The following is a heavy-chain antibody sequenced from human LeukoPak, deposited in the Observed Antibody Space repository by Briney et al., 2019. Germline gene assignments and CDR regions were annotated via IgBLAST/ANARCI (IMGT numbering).Heavy chain of an antibody. D-gene: IGHD6-13*01. V-gene: IGHV4-59*08. Sequence: SETLSLTCTVSAGSISSYYWDWIRQPPGKGLEWIGYIYYSGNTNYNPSLESRVTISVDTSKNQFSLKLSSVTAADTAVYYCARRRSSNFDYWGQGTLVTVSS. CDR3: ARRRSSNFDY. CDR2: IYYSGNT. J-gene: IGHJ4*02. CDR1: AGSISSYY.